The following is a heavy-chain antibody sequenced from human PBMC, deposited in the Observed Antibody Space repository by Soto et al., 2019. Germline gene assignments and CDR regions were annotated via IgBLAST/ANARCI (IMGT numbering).Heavy chain of an antibody. V-gene: IGHV5-51*01. CDR1: GYNFSNHW. Sequence: GESLKISCQASGYNFSNHWIVWVRQMPGKGMEWMGVIFPGDSDTRYSPSFQGQVTISADKSSSTAFLEWSTLKASDSAMYYCARQRNAYYGMAVWGQGTTVTVSS. CDR3: ARQRNAYYGMAV. J-gene: IGHJ6*02. CDR2: IFPGDSDT.